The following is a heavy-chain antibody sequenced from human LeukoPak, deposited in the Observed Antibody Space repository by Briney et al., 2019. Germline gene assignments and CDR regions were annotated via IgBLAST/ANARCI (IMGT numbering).Heavy chain of an antibody. CDR3: ARLFVVPAASWFDP. J-gene: IGHJ5*02. CDR1: GASISSGSYY. V-gene: IGHV4-61*02. Sequence: PSETLSLTCTVSGASISSGSYYWSWIRQPAGKGLEWIGRIHTSGNTNYNPSLKSRVTISLDTSKNQFSLKLSSVTAADTAVYYCARLFVVPAASWFDPWGQGTLVTVSS. CDR2: IHTSGNT. D-gene: IGHD2-2*01.